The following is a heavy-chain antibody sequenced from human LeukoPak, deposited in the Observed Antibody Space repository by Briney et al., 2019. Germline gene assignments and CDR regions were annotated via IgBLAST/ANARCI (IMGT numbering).Heavy chain of an antibody. Sequence: SQTLSLTCTVSGGSISSGSYYWSWIRQPAGKGLEWIGRIYTSGSTNYNPSLKSRVTISVDTSKNQFSLKLSSVTAADTAVYYCARDHTFWSGPGWFDPWGQGTLVTVSS. CDR3: ARDHTFWSGPGWFDP. D-gene: IGHD3-3*01. V-gene: IGHV4-61*02. CDR2: IYTSGST. J-gene: IGHJ5*02. CDR1: GGSISSGSYY.